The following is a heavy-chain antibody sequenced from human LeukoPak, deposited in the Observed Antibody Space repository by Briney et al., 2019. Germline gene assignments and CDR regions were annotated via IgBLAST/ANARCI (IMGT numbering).Heavy chain of an antibody. CDR3: AKGSGTAEGF. CDR1: GFTFSSYA. CDR2: ISGSGGNT. Sequence: GGSLRLSCAASGFTFSSYAMSWVRQSPGKGLEWVSAISGSGGNTHYTDSVKGRFTISRDNSKNTLYLQMDSLRADDTAVYYCAKGSGTAEGFWGQGTLVTVSS. D-gene: IGHD6-25*01. J-gene: IGHJ4*02. V-gene: IGHV3-23*01.